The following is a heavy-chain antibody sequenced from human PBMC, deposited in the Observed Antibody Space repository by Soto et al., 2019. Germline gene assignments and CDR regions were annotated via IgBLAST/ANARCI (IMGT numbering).Heavy chain of an antibody. CDR1: GFTFSGSG. J-gene: IGHJ5*01. D-gene: IGHD2-15*01. Sequence: QVQLVESGGGVVQPGRSLRLTCAASGFTFSGSGMHWVRQDPGKGLEWVALVSDDGTRKYYADSVKGRFTISRDNSENKLYLQMNSLRGEDTAVYYFARWVGGSNSGESDSCGQGTLVTVSS. CDR2: VSDDGTRK. CDR3: ARWVGGSNSGESDS. V-gene: IGHV3-30*03.